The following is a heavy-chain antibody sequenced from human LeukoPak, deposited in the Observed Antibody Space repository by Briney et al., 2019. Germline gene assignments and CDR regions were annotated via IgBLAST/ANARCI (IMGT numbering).Heavy chain of an antibody. CDR3: ARDTALDP. CDR2: IYSGGIT. V-gene: IGHV3-53*01. CDR1: GFTVSSNY. Sequence: GGSLRLSCAASGFTVSSNYMSWVRQAPGKGLEWVSVIYSGGITYYADSVKGRFTISRDNFKNTLYLQMNSLGAEDTAVYYCARDTALDPWGQGTLVTVSS. D-gene: IGHD4-17*01. J-gene: IGHJ5*02.